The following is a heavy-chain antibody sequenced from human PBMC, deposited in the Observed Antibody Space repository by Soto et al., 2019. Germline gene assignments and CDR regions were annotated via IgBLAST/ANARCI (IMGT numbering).Heavy chain of an antibody. D-gene: IGHD1-26*01. CDR1: GGTFNNYT. CDR3: ARSVGGESFDY. Sequence: GASVKVSCKASGGTFNNYTINWVRQAPGQGLEWMGRIIPILNIIKNAQKFQGRVTITADKSTSTAYMELSSLRSEDTAMYYCARSVGGESFDYWGQGTLVTVS. CDR2: IIPILNII. V-gene: IGHV1-69*02. J-gene: IGHJ4*02.